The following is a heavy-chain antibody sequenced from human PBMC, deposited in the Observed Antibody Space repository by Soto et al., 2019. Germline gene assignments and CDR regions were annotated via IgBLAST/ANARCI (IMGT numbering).Heavy chain of an antibody. D-gene: IGHD6-25*01. CDR2: ITGSGGGT. J-gene: IGHJ4*02. V-gene: IGHV3-23*01. Sequence: PGGSLRLSCAASGFTFSNYAMTWVRQAPGKGLEWVSVITGSGGGTYFVDSVKGRFTISRDNSKNTVYLQMNSLRAEDTAVFFCADRPLTAAYIVYLGQGTLITVS. CDR3: ADRPLTAAYIVY. CDR1: GFTFSNYA.